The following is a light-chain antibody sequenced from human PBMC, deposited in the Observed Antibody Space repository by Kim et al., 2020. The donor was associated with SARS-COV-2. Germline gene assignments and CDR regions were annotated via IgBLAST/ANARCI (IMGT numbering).Light chain of an antibody. V-gene: IGKV1-6*01. CDR1: QGIKHD. CDR3: LHDYNYPLS. Sequence: ASVGDRVTITCRASQGIKHDLGWHQQKPGKAPKLLIYSASRLATGVPSRFSGSGFGTHFTLTISSLQPEDSATYYCLHDYNYPLSFGGGTKVDIK. CDR2: SAS. J-gene: IGKJ4*01.